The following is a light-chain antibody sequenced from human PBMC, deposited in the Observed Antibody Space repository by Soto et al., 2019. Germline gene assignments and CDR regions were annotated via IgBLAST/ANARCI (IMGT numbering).Light chain of an antibody. V-gene: IGLV1-40*01. CDR1: SSNIGAGYE. Sequence: QSVLTQPPSVSEAPGQRVTISCTGSSSNIGAGYEAHWYQQVPGTAPKLLIYENNNRPSGVPDRFSGSKSGTSASLAITGRQAEGEAEYYCQSYDSSLSGHVFGTETKLTVL. J-gene: IGLJ1*01. CDR3: QSYDSSLSGHV. CDR2: ENN.